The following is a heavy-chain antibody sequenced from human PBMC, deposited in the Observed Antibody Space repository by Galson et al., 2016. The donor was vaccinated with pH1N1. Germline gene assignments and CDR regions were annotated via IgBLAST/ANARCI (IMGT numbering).Heavy chain of an antibody. CDR2: ISSSSSTI. V-gene: IGHV3-48*01. Sequence: SLRLSCAASGFTFSSYSMNWVRQAPGKGLEWVSYISSSSSTIYYADSVKGRFTIARDNAKNSLYLQRNSQRAEDTAVYYCARVNRYYYYGMDVWGQGTTVTVSS. D-gene: IGHD1-14*01. CDR3: ARVNRYYYYGMDV. J-gene: IGHJ6*02. CDR1: GFTFSSYS.